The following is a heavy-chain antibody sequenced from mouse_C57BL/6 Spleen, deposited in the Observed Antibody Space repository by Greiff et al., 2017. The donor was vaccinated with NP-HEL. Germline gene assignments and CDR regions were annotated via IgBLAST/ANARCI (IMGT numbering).Heavy chain of an antibody. D-gene: IGHD2-3*01. Sequence: QVQLQQPGAELVRPGSSVKLSCKASGYTFTSYWMDWVKQRPGQGLEWIGNIYPSDSETHYNQKFKDKATLTVDKSSSTAYMQLSSLTSEDSAVYYCARPFGYYGVDYWGQGTSVTVSS. J-gene: IGHJ4*01. CDR2: IYPSDSET. CDR1: GYTFTSYW. V-gene: IGHV1-61*01. CDR3: ARPFGYYGVDY.